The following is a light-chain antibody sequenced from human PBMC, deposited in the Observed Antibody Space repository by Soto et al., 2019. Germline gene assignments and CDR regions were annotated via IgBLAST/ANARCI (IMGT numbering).Light chain of an antibody. V-gene: IGKV1-39*01. Sequence: DIQMTQSPSSLSASVGERVIITCRASQSIAGYVNWYQHKPGKAPKLLISAASGLQSAVPSRFTGSGSGTDFALAISSLQPEDFATYYCQRSYATPGQFGQGTKVDIK. CDR1: QSIAGY. CDR2: AAS. CDR3: QRSYATPGQ. J-gene: IGKJ1*01.